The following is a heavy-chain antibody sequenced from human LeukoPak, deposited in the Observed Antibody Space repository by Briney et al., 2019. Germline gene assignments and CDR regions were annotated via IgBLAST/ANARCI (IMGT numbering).Heavy chain of an antibody. CDR3: APRRVAADKGFDY. V-gene: IGHV1-2*02. CDR2: MNPNSGGT. D-gene: IGHD6-19*01. Sequence: SVKVSCKASGYTFTDYYMHWMRQAPGQGPEWMGWMNPNSGGTNYAQKFQGRVTMTRDTSITTAYMELSSLRSDDTAVYYCAPRRVAADKGFDYWGQGTLVTVSS. J-gene: IGHJ4*02. CDR1: GYTFTDYY.